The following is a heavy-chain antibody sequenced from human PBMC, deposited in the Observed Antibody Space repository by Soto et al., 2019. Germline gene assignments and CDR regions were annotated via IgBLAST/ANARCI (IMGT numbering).Heavy chain of an antibody. CDR2: INTNTGNP. CDR1: GYTFTSYA. D-gene: IGHD3-3*01. CDR3: ARDRTIFGVVVSRHWFDP. V-gene: IGHV7-4-1*01. Sequence: GASGKVSCEASGYTFTSYAMNWVRQAPGQGLEWMGWINTNTGNPTYAQGFTGRFVFPLDTSVSTAYLQICSLKAEDTAVYYCARDRTIFGVVVSRHWFDPWGQVTPVPVSP. J-gene: IGHJ5*02.